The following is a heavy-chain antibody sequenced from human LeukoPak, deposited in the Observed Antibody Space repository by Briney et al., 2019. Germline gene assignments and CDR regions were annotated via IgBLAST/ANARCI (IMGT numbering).Heavy chain of an antibody. CDR1: GGSISSSSYY. CDR3: ARLECSSTSCDYGGWFDP. J-gene: IGHJ5*02. Sequence: PSETLSLTCTVSGGSISSSSYYWGWIRQPPGKGLEWIGSIYYSGSTYYNPSLKSRVTISVDTSKNQFSLKLSSVTAADTAVYYCARLECSSTSCDYGGWFDPWGQGTLVTVSS. CDR2: IYYSGST. D-gene: IGHD2-2*01. V-gene: IGHV4-39*01.